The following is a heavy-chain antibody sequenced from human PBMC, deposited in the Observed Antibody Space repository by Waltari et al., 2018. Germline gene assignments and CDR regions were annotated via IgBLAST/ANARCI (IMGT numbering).Heavy chain of an antibody. CDR1: GYSFTNYW. V-gene: IGHV5-51*01. CDR3: ARRPGAFDF. CDR2: IYPADSDV. J-gene: IGHJ3*01. Sequence: EVLLVQSGAEVKKPGESLKISCKGSGYSFTNYWIGWVRQMPGKGLEWMGIIYPADSDVTDSPSFQGHVTISADRSISTAYLQWSSLKASDTAIYYCARRPGAFDFWGQGTMVTVSS.